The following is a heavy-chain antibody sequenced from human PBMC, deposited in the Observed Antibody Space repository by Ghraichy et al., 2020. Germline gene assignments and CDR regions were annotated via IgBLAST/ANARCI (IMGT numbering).Heavy chain of an antibody. CDR1: GYTFTSYG. CDR2: ISAYNGNT. J-gene: IGHJ6*02. D-gene: IGHD5-18*01. V-gene: IGHV1-18*01. Sequence: ASVKVSCKASGYTFTSYGISWVRQAPGQGLEWMGWISAYNGNTNYAQKLQGRVTMTTDTSTSTAYMELRSLRSDDTAVYYCARDERDTAMFLGMDVWGQGTTVTVSS. CDR3: ARDERDTAMFLGMDV.